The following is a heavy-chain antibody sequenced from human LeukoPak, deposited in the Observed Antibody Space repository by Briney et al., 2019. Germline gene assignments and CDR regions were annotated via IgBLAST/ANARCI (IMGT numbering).Heavy chain of an antibody. CDR1: GYSISSGYY. Sequence: SETLSLTCAVSGYSISSGYYWGWIRPPPGRGLEWIGSVYHSGTTHYNPSLKSRVTISDDTSKNQFSLKLSSVTAADTAVYYCARDRCSSGWFDFDYWGQGTLVTVSS. CDR3: ARDRCSSGWFDFDY. CDR2: VYHSGTT. J-gene: IGHJ4*02. D-gene: IGHD6-19*01. V-gene: IGHV4-38-2*02.